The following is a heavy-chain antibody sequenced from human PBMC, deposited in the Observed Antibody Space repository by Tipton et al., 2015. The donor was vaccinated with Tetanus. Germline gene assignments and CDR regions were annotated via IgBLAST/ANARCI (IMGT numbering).Heavy chain of an antibody. V-gene: IGHV3-74*03. Sequence: SLRLSCAASGFSFRSYWMHWVRQSPGKGLVWVSRIKSDGSKTTYADSVKGRFTISRDNAKNTLYLQMNSLRAEDTAVYFCARHPPPYYYGSGSYLDYWGQGTPVTVSS. D-gene: IGHD3-10*01. CDR3: ARHPPPYYYGSGSYLDY. J-gene: IGHJ4*02. CDR2: IKSDGSKT. CDR1: GFSFRSYW.